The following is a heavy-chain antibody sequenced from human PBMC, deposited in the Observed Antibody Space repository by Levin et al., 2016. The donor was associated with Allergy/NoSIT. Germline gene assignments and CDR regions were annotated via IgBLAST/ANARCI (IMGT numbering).Heavy chain of an antibody. J-gene: IGHJ2*01. CDR2: VSHSGST. Sequence: SETLSLTCSVSEGSITTKNWWNWVRQSPERGLEWIGEVSHSGSTNYNPSLRNRVAISLDKSRNQFSLNLTSVTAADTAIYYCARDWGERAPWYFDLWGRGTLVTVSS. D-gene: IGHD7-27*01. CDR1: EGSITTKNW. CDR3: ARDWGERAPWYFDL. V-gene: IGHV4-4*02.